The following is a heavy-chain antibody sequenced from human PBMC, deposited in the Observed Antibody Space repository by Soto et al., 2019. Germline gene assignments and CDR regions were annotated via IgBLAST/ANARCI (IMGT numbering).Heavy chain of an antibody. J-gene: IGHJ2*01. Sequence: QVQLVQSGAEVKKPGASVKVSCKASGYTFTNYAMHWVRQAPGQRLEWMGWINAGNGNTKYSQKFQGRVTITRDTSASTAYLALSSLRSEDTALYYCARAGRLYAYFDPWGRGTLVTVSS. CDR2: INAGNGNT. CDR3: ARAGRLYAYFDP. CDR1: GYTFTNYA. D-gene: IGHD1-26*01. V-gene: IGHV1-3*01.